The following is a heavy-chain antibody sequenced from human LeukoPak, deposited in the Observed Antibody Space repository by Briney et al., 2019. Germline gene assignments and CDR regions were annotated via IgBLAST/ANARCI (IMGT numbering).Heavy chain of an antibody. CDR2: ISGSGGST. D-gene: IGHD4-23*01. CDR3: AKDSITTVVTPHYFDY. J-gene: IGHJ4*02. Sequence: SGGSLRLSCAASGFTFSSYGMSWVRQAPGKGLEWVSAISGSGGSTYYADSVKGRFTISRDNSKNTLYLQMNSLRAEDTAVYYCAKDSITTVVTPHYFDYWGQGTLVTVSS. V-gene: IGHV3-23*01. CDR1: GFTFSSYG.